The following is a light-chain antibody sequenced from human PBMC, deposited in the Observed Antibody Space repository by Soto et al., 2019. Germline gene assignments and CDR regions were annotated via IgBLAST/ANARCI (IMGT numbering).Light chain of an antibody. CDR1: QSVLYSPNNKNY. CDR2: WAS. CDR3: QQYYSSPLT. V-gene: IGKV4-1*01. J-gene: IGKJ4*01. Sequence: DIVLTQSPDSLAVSLGERVTINCKSSQSVLYSPNNKNYLAWYQQKPGQAPNLLIYWASTRESGVPDRFSGSGSGTDFTLTISSLQAEDVAVYYCQQYYSSPLTFGGGTKVEIK.